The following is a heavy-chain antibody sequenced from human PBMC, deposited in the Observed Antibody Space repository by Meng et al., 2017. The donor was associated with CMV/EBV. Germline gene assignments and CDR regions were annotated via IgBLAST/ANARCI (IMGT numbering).Heavy chain of an antibody. CDR2: IYYSGST. CDR1: GGSFSGYY. D-gene: IGHD5-24*01. J-gene: IGHJ4*02. V-gene: IGHV4-59*01. Sequence: GSLRLSCAVYGGSFSGYYWSWIRQPPGKGLEWIGYIYYSGSTNYNPSLKSRVTISVDTSKNQFSLKLSSVTAADTAVYYCARMVATTYYFDYWGQGTLVTVSS. CDR3: ARMVATTYYFDY.